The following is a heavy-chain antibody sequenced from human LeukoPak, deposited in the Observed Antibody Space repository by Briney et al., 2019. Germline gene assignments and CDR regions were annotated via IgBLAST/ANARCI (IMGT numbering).Heavy chain of an antibody. D-gene: IGHD3-3*01. CDR1: GYTFTSYG. CDR3: ARDAYDFWSGYSSY. Sequence: ASVKVSCNASGYTFTSYGISWVRQAPGQGLEWMGWTSAYNGNTNYAQKLQGRVAMTTDTSTSTAYMELRSLRSDDTAVYYCARDAYDFWSGYSSYWGQGTLVTVSS. J-gene: IGHJ4*02. V-gene: IGHV1-18*01. CDR2: TSAYNGNT.